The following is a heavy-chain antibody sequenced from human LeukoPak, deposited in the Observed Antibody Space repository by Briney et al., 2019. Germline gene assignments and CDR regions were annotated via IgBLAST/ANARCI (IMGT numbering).Heavy chain of an antibody. V-gene: IGHV3-30*02. D-gene: IGHD3-10*01. CDR1: GFTFSNYG. J-gene: IGHJ4*02. CDR2: IRYDGSNK. CDR3: ARDRTYGSGSYDY. Sequence: PGGSLRLSCAASGFTFSNYGMHWVRQAPGKGLEWVAFIRYDGSNKYFADSLKGRFTISRGNAKNSLYLQMNSLRAEDTALYYCARDRTYGSGSYDYWGQGTLVTVSS.